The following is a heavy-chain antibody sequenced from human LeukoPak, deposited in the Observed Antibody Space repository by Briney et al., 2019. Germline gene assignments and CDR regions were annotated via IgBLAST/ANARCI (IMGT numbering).Heavy chain of an antibody. CDR2: IYSGGST. J-gene: IGHJ3*02. V-gene: IGHV3-53*01. D-gene: IGHD3-16*01. CDR1: GFTVSSNY. CDR3: ARAGGSEAFDI. Sequence: HPGGSLRLSCAASGFTVSSNYMSWVRQAPGKGLEWGSVIYSGGSTYYADSVKGRFTISRDNSKNTLYLQMNSLRAEDTAGYYCARAGGSEAFDIWGQGTMVAVSS.